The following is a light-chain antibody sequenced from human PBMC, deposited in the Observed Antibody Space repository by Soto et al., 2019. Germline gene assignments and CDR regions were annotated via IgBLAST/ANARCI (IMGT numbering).Light chain of an antibody. CDR2: DVI. J-gene: IGLJ1*01. CDR1: GSDVGRYNY. V-gene: IGLV2-14*03. CDR3: TSYTTSATYV. Sequence: QSVLTQPASVSGSPGQSITISCTGTGSDVGRYNYVSWYQQHPGKAPTLIIYDVINRPSGVSHRFSASKSGNTASLTISGLQAEDEADYYCTSYTTSATYVIGTGTKVTVL.